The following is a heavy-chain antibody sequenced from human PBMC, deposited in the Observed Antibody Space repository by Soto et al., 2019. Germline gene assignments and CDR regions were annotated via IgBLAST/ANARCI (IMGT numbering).Heavy chain of an antibody. CDR1: GYTFTSYG. D-gene: IGHD3-22*01. CDR3: ARDYTNYYDSSGYSASFDI. V-gene: IGHV1-18*01. CDR2: ISAYNGNT. J-gene: IGHJ3*02. Sequence: ASVKVSCKASGYTFTSYGISWVRQAPGQGLEWMGWISAYNGNTNYAQKLQGRVTMTTVTSTSTAYMELRSLRSDDTAVYYCARDYTNYYDSSGYSASFDIWGQGTMVTVSS.